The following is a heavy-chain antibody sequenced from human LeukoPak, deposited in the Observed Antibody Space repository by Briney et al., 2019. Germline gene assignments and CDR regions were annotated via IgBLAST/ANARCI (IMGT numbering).Heavy chain of an antibody. CDR1: GFTFSDYW. CDR2: IKQGGSDK. V-gene: IGHV3-7*01. CDR3: ARAGYTYITLYY. D-gene: IGHD5-18*01. Sequence: VGSLRLSXAASGFTFSDYWMTWVRQAPGKGLEWLVNIKQGGSDKDYVDSVKGRFIISRDNAKNSLYLRMNSLRAEDTAVYYCARAGYTYITLYYWGQGTLVTVSS. J-gene: IGHJ4*02.